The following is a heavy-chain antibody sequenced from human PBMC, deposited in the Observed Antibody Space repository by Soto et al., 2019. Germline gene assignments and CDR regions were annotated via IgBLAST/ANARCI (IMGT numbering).Heavy chain of an antibody. CDR1: GYTFSNNG. CDR2: INPYNGNT. V-gene: IGHV1-18*01. D-gene: IGHD3-22*01. CDR3: ARTGSDISGYYYWYFDL. J-gene: IGHJ2*01. Sequence: QVQLVQSGNDVKKPGASVKVSCKASGYTFSNNGITWVRQAPGQGLEWMGWINPYNGNTNYAQKFQGRVSMTTDTSTSTAYLELRSLRSDDTAGYYCARTGSDISGYYYWYFDLWGRGTLVTVSS.